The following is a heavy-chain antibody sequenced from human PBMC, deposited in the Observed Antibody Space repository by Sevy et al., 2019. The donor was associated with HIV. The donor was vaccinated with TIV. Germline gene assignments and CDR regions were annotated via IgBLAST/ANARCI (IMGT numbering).Heavy chain of an antibody. Sequence: GGSLRLSCAASGFAFTNYYAMHWVRQAPGKGLEWVALISYDGSDKYYADSVKGRFHISRDNFKNTLYLQMNSLTTEDTAVYYCARPRANYVDHYFFYAMDVWGQGTTVTVSS. CDR1: GFAFTNYYA. CDR2: ISYDGSDK. V-gene: IGHV3-30-3*01. CDR3: ARPRANYVDHYFFYAMDV. D-gene: IGHD4-17*01. J-gene: IGHJ6*02.